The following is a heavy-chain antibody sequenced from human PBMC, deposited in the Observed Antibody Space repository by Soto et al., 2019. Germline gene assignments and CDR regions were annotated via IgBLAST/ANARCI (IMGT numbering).Heavy chain of an antibody. V-gene: IGHV4-39*01. J-gene: IGHJ1*01. CDR1: GGSISSSSYY. Sequence: SETLSLTCTVSGGSISSSSYYWGWIRQPPGKGLEWIGSIYYSGSTYYNPSLKSRVTISVDTSKNQFSLKLSSVTAADTAVYYCARHIPPARRRSLFTMVRGHLPLLADWAQDTLVPVSS. CDR2: IYYSGST. D-gene: IGHD3-10*01. CDR3: ARHIPPARRRSLFTMVRGHLPLLAD.